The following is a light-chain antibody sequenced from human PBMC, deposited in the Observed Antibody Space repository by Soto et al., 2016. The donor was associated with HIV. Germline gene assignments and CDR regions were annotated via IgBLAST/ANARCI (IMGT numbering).Light chain of an antibody. CDR2: ATS. V-gene: IGKV1-27*01. CDR3: QKYNSASWT. CDR1: QSISNY. Sequence: DIQMTQSPPSLSASVGDRVTITCRASQSISNYLNWYQQKPGKAPKVLISATSDLQSGVPSRFSGSRSGREFTLTISSLQPEDVATYYCQKYNSASWTFGQGTKVEIK. J-gene: IGKJ1*01.